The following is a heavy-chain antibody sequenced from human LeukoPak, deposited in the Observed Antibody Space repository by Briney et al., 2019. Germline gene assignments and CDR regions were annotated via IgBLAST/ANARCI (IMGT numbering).Heavy chain of an antibody. V-gene: IGHV3-43*02. CDR3: AKDIGDTAVVDY. CDR1: GFTFDDYA. D-gene: IGHD5-18*01. J-gene: IGHJ4*02. CDR2: ISGDGSNT. Sequence: PGGPLRLSCAASGFTFDDYAMLWVRQAPGKGLEWVSLISGDGSNTYYADSVKGRFTISRDNSKESLYLQMNSLRTEDTALYYCAKDIGDTAVVDYWGQGTLVTVSS.